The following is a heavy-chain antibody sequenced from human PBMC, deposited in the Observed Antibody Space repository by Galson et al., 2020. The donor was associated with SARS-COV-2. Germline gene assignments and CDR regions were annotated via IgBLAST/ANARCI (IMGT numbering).Heavy chain of an antibody. CDR2: IYYSGST. CDR1: GGSIRSYY. CDR3: ARDNSGTYGKFDP. V-gene: IGHV4-59*01. J-gene: IGHJ5*02. D-gene: IGHD1-20*01. Sequence: SETLSLTCTVSGGSIRSYYWSWIRQPPGKGLEWIGYIYYSGSTYYNPSLKSRVTISLDTSKNQFSLKLSSVTAADTAVYYCARDNSGTYGKFDPWGQGTLVTVSS.